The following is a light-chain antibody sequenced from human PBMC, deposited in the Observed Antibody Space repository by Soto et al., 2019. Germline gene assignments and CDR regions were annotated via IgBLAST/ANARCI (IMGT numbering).Light chain of an antibody. V-gene: IGLV3-1*01. CDR2: QDT. J-gene: IGLJ2*01. CDR3: QAWDMNTAI. CDR1: NLGNMY. Sequence: SYELTQPPSVSVSPGQTATITCSGDNLGNMYTSWYQQKPGQSPVLVIYQDTKRPSGIPERFSGSNSGSPATLTISGTQATDEADYYCQAWDMNTAIFGGGTKLTVL.